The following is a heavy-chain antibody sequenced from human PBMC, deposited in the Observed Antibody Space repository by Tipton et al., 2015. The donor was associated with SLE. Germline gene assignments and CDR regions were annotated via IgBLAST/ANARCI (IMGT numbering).Heavy chain of an antibody. Sequence: SLRLSCAASGFTFSSYSMNWVRQAPGQGLEWVSYISSSSSTIYYADSVKGRFTISRDNSKNTMYLQMISLRAGVTALYYCASGSRGCAVDAFDVWGRGVMVAVSS. V-gene: IGHV3-48*01. CDR3: ASGSRGCAVDAFDV. J-gene: IGHJ3*01. CDR2: ISSSSSTI. CDR1: GFTFSSYS. D-gene: IGHD1-26*01.